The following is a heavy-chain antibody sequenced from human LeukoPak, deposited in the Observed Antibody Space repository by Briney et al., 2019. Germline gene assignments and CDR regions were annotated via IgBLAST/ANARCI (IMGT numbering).Heavy chain of an antibody. V-gene: IGHV1-2*02. D-gene: IGHD3-3*01. Sequence: ASVKVSCKASGYTFTGYYMHWVRQAPGQGLEWMGWINPNSGGTNYAQKFQGRVTMTRDTSISTAYMELSRLRSDDTAVYYCARDTPPDFWSGSSNWYFDLWGRGTLITVSS. CDR3: ARDTPPDFWSGSSNWYFDL. J-gene: IGHJ2*01. CDR2: INPNSGGT. CDR1: GYTFTGYY.